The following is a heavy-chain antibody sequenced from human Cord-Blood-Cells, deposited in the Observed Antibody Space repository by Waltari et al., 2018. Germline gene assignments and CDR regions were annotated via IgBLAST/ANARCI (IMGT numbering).Heavy chain of an antibody. V-gene: IGHV1-2*02. CDR2: INPNSGGT. J-gene: IGHJ4*02. Sequence: QVQLVQSGAEVKTPGASVKVSCQASGYNFTVYDVHWVRQASGQGLGCMGWINPNSGGTNYAQKFQGRVTMTRDTSISTAYMELSRLRSDDTAVYYCARDRGDYWGQGTLVTVSS. CDR3: ARDRGDY. D-gene: IGHD1-26*01. CDR1: GYNFTVYD.